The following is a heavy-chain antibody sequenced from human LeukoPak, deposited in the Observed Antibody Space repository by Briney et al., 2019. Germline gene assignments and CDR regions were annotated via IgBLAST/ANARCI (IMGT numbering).Heavy chain of an antibody. V-gene: IGHV3-23*01. J-gene: IGHJ4*02. Sequence: PGGSLRLSRAASGFTFSSYAMSWVRQAPGKGLEWVSAISGSGGSTYYADSVKGRFTISRDNSKNTLYLQMNSLRAEDTAVYYCAKDVRSAPRAADYWGQGTLVTVSS. CDR1: GFTFSSYA. CDR2: ISGSGGST. CDR3: AKDVRSAPRAADY.